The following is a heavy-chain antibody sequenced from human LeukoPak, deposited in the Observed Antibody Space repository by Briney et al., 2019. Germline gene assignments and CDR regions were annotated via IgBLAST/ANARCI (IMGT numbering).Heavy chain of an antibody. CDR1: GGTFSSYA. CDR3: ARVADDRGSDY. J-gene: IGHJ4*02. CDR2: IIPIFGTA. V-gene: IGHV1-69*13. Sequence: SVKVSCKASGGTFSSYAISWVRQAPGQGLEWMGGIIPIFGTANYAQKSQGRVTITADESTSTAYVELSSLRSEDTAVYYCARVADDRGSDYWGQGTLVTVSS. D-gene: IGHD3-22*01.